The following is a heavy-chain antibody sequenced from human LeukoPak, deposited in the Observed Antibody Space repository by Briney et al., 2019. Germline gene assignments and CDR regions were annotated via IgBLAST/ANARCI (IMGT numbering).Heavy chain of an antibody. V-gene: IGHV3-13*01. CDR2: IGTAGDT. CDR1: GFTFSIYD. J-gene: IGHJ4*02. Sequence: PGGSLRLSCAASGFTFSIYDMHWVRQATGKGLEWVSAIGTAGDTYYPGSVKGRFTISRENAKNSLYLQMNSLRAGDTAVYYCARGGPAVGIAAAGTFDYWGQGTLVTVSS. CDR3: ARGGPAVGIAAAGTFDY. D-gene: IGHD6-13*01.